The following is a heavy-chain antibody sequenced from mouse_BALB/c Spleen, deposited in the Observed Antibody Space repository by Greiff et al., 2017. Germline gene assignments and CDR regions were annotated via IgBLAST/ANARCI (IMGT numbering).Heavy chain of an antibody. CDR3: ARGRTITTATSWFAY. J-gene: IGHJ3*01. V-gene: IGHV1-14*01. Sequence: EVKLMESGPELVKPGASVKMSCKASGYTFTSYVMHWVKQKPGQGLEWIGYINPYNDGTKYNEKFKGKATLTSDKSSSTAYMELSSLTSEDSAVYYCARGRTITTATSWFAYWGQGTLVTVSA. D-gene: IGHD1-2*01. CDR1: GYTFTSYV. CDR2: INPYNDGT.